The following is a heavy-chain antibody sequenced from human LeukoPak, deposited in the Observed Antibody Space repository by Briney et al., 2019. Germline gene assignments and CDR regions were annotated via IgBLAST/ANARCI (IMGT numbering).Heavy chain of an antibody. CDR3: ARTYYSDSSGRPFDY. CDR1: GGSISSSGYY. D-gene: IGHD3-22*01. V-gene: IGHV4-39*07. J-gene: IGHJ4*02. CDR2: IYYSGIT. Sequence: SETLSLTCTVSGGSISSSGYYWGWIRQSPGEGLEWIGNIYYSGITNYNPSLKSRVTISVDTSKNQFSLKLSSVTAADTAVYYCARTYYSDSSGRPFDYWGQGTLVTVSS.